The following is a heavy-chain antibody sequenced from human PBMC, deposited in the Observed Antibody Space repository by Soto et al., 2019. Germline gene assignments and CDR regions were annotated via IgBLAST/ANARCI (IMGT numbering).Heavy chain of an antibody. CDR2: TRNKANSYTT. D-gene: IGHD6-6*01. Sequence: GGSLRLSCAASGFTFIDHYMDWVRQAPGKGLEWVGRTRNKANSYTTEYAASVKGRFTISRDDSKNSLYPQMNSLKTEDTAVYYCARSSSGWHYYYYGMDVWGQGTTVTVSS. CDR3: ARSSSGWHYYYYGMDV. V-gene: IGHV3-72*01. J-gene: IGHJ6*02. CDR1: GFTFIDHY.